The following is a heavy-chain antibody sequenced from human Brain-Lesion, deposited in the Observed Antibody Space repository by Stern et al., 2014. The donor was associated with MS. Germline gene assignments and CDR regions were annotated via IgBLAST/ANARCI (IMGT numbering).Heavy chain of an antibody. CDR3: AKDRQYLTYFFDH. Sequence: DQLVESGGGVVQPGRPLRLSCVASGFTFGSCAMHWVRQAPGKGLEWGAGVSYDGSNKYYADSMKGRFTISRDNSQNTLYMQMSSLRPEDTAVYYCAKDRQYLTYFFDHWGQGSLVTVSS. J-gene: IGHJ5*02. CDR2: VSYDGSNK. D-gene: IGHD2/OR15-2a*01. CDR1: GFTFGSCA. V-gene: IGHV3-30*18.